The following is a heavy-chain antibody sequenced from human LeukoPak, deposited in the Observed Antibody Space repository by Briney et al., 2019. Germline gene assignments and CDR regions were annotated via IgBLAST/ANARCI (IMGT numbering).Heavy chain of an antibody. CDR1: GATFSSYA. J-gene: IGHJ5*02. V-gene: IGHV1-69*04. CDR3: ARYRQNCSCGSCQSRWFYP. CDR2: IILIFGIA. D-gene: IGHD2-15*01. Sequence: SVKLSCKASGATFSSYAISWVRQAPGQGLEWMGRIILIFGIANYAQKFQGRVTITAVKSTITAYVELSSLKSEDTAVYYCARYRQNCSCGSCQSRWFYPWGQGTLVTVSS.